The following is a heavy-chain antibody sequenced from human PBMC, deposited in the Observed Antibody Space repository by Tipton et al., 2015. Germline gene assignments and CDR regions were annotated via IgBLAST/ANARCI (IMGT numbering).Heavy chain of an antibody. D-gene: IGHD3-3*01. CDR2: IYYSGST. V-gene: IGHV4-59*08. J-gene: IGHJ4*02. CDR1: GDSISNYY. Sequence: TLSLTCTVSGDSISNYYWSWIRQPPGKGLEWIGYIYYSGSTNYNPSLTSRVTISVDTSKNQFSLKLSSVTAADTAVYYCASQRGRIAIFGVVIPDYFDYWGQGTLVTVSS. CDR3: ASQRGRIAIFGVVIPDYFDY.